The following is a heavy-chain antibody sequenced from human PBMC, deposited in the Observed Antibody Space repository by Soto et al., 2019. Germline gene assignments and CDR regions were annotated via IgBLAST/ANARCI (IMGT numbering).Heavy chain of an antibody. J-gene: IGHJ4*02. CDR2: INPNSGGT. V-gene: IGHV1-2*04. CDR3: ARGIRARRFYDFWSAYSNRYYFDY. Sequence: ASVKVSCKASGYTFTGYYMHWMRQAPGQGLGWMGWINPNSGGTNYAQKFQGWVTMTRDTSISTAYMELSRLRSDDTAVYYCARGIRARRFYDFWSAYSNRYYFDYWGQGTLVTVSS. D-gene: IGHD3-3*01. CDR1: GYTFTGYY.